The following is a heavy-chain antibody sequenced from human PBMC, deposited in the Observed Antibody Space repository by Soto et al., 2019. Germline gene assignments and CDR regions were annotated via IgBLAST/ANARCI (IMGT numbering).Heavy chain of an antibody. V-gene: IGHV3-23*01. CDR1: GFSFSNYA. D-gene: IGHD6-6*01. Sequence: PGGSLRLSCAASGFSFSNYAMNWVRQAPGKGLEWVSAISAGGINTNYADSVKGRFTISSDNSKNTLYLQMNGLRADDTAVYYCAKEYSTSFDYWGQGTPVTVSS. CDR3: AKEYSTSFDY. J-gene: IGHJ4*02. CDR2: ISAGGINT.